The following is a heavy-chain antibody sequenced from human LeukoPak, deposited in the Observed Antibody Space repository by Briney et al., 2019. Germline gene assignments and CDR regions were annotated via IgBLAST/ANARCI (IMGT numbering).Heavy chain of an antibody. Sequence: TGGSLRLSCAASGINRATPGITFDKSWMNWVRQAPGKGLEWVSAISGSGGSTYYADSVKGRFTISRDNSKNTLYLQMNSLRAEDTAVYYCAAPAPLQYYYYGMDVWGQGTTVTVSS. J-gene: IGHJ6*02. CDR2: ISGSGGST. CDR3: AAPAPLQYYYYGMDV. CDR1: GINRATPGITFDKSW. V-gene: IGHV3-23*01.